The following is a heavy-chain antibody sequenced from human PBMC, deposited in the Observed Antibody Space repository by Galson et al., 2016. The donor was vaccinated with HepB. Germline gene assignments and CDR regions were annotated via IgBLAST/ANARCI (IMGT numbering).Heavy chain of an antibody. J-gene: IGHJ4*02. CDR3: VRDLGHLEPKKNAWDKHFDY. D-gene: IGHD1-1*01. CDR1: GYTFTNYH. V-gene: IGHV1-2*02. CDR2: INPNNGAT. Sequence: KVSCKASGYTFTNYHIYWVRQAPGQGLEWMGWINPNNGATRYAQKFQGRVSVSRDTSISTTYMELSSLRSDDTTLYYCVRDLGHLEPKKNAWDKHFDYWGQGTLVTVSS.